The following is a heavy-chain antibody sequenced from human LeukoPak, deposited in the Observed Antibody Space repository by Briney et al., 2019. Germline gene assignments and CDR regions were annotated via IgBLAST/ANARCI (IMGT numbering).Heavy chain of an antibody. J-gene: IGHJ4*02. CDR3: AIGYSCGYGVIDY. Sequence: GASVKVSCKASGYTFTGYYMHWVRQAPGQGLEWMGWINPNSGGTNYAQKFQGRVTMTRDTSISTAYMELSRLRSEDTAVYYCAIGYSCGYGVIDYWGQGTLVTVSS. CDR2: INPNSGGT. CDR1: GYTFTGYY. V-gene: IGHV1-2*02. D-gene: IGHD5-18*01.